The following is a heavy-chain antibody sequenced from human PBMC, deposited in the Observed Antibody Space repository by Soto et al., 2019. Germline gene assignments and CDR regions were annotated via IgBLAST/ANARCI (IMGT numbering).Heavy chain of an antibody. J-gene: IGHJ4*02. CDR3: ARDSVRVYGDSYFGY. V-gene: IGHV3-11*01. Sequence: PRLSCAASGFTFSDYYMSWIRQAPGEGLEWVSYISSSGSTIYYADSVKGRFTISRDNAKNSLYLQMNSLRAEDTAVYYCARDSVRVYGDSYFGYWGQGTLVTVSS. D-gene: IGHD4-17*01. CDR1: GFTFSDYY. CDR2: ISSSGSTI.